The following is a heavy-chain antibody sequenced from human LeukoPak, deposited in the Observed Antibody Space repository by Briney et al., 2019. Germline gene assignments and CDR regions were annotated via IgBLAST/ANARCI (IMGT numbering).Heavy chain of an antibody. J-gene: IGHJ4*02. CDR1: GGSISSFY. D-gene: IGHD3-10*01. CDR3: ARRGAMVRGPAYHFDH. CDR2: IYFTGSS. V-gene: IGHV4-59*08. Sequence: SETLSLTCIVSGGSISSFYRSWIRQTPRKGLEWIGHIYFTGSSDLNPTLKSRFSISIDTSKNQFSLNLNSVTAADTAVYYCARRGAMVRGPAYHFDHWGQGVLVTVSS.